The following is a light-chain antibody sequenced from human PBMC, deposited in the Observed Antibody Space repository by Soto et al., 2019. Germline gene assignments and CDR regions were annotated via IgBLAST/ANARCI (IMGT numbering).Light chain of an antibody. CDR3: QQYGTSPGLFT. Sequence: EIVLTQSPGPLSLSPGERATLSCRASQSVSNSYLAWYQQKPGQAPRLLIYGASSRATGIPDRFSGSGSGTDFTLTINRLEPEDFAVYYCQQYGTSPGLFTFGPGTKVDIK. CDR2: GAS. J-gene: IGKJ3*01. CDR1: QSVSNSY. V-gene: IGKV3-20*01.